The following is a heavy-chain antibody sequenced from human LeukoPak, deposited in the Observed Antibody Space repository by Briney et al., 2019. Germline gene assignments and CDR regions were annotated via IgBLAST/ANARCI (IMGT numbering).Heavy chain of an antibody. CDR2: ISSSSSYI. Sequence: TGGSLRLSCAASGFTFSSCSMNWVRQAPGKGLEWVSSISSSSSYIYYADSVKGRFTISRDNAKNSLYLQMNSLRAEDTAVYYCARPGLYDSGKYYVDSWGQGTLVTVSS. D-gene: IGHD3-10*01. CDR1: GFTFSSCS. CDR3: ARPGLYDSGKYYVDS. V-gene: IGHV3-21*01. J-gene: IGHJ4*02.